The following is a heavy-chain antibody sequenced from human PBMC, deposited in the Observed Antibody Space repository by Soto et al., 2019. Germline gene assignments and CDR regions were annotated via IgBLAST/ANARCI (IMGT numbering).Heavy chain of an antibody. CDR2: IYYTGST. D-gene: IGHD3-22*01. J-gene: IGHJ4*02. Sequence: QVQLQESGPGLVKPSETLSLTCTVSGGSISSYYWSWIRQPPGKGLEWIAYIYYTGSTNYNPSLKSRVTLSADTYKNQFSLKLISVTAADTAMYYCARVDSSGSYFDSWGQGTLVTVSS. V-gene: IGHV4-59*01. CDR1: GGSISSYY. CDR3: ARVDSSGSYFDS.